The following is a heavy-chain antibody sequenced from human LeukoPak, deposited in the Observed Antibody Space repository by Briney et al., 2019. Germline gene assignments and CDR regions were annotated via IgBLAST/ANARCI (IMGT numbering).Heavy chain of an antibody. CDR2: IIPILGIA. J-gene: IGHJ4*02. D-gene: IGHD6-19*01. CDR3: ARDFYSSGSLYYFDY. Sequence: ASVKVSCKASGYTFTSYGISWVRQAPGQGLEWMGRIIPILGIASYAQKFQGRVTITADKSTSTAYMELSSLRSEDTAVYYCARDFYSSGSLYYFDYWGQGTLVTVSS. CDR1: GYTFTSYG. V-gene: IGHV1-69*04.